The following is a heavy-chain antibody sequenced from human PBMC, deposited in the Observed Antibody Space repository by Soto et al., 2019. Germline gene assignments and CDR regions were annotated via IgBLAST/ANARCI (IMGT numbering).Heavy chain of an antibody. J-gene: IGHJ3*02. D-gene: IGHD1-26*01. CDR3: ASSFGGTYRNAFDI. Sequence: GGSLRLSCAASGFTFSSYGMNWVRQAPGKGLEWVSYISSGSGTIYYADSVRGRFTISRDNAKNSLYLQMNSLRDGDTAEYYCASSFGGTYRNAFDIWGQGTMVTVSS. CDR1: GFTFSSYG. V-gene: IGHV3-48*02. CDR2: ISSGSGTI.